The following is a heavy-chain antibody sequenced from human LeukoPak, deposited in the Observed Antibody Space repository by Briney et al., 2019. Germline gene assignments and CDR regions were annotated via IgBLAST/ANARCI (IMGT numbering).Heavy chain of an antibody. CDR3: ARDRSKVTAYDDALDI. CDR2: ISDIGTTQ. Sequence: GGSLRLSCAASGFTFSSYELNWVRQAPGKGLEWVSYISDIGTTQHYADSVKGRFTISRDNAKNSLYLQMNSLTAEDTAVYYCARDRSKVTAYDDALDIWGQGTMFIVSS. J-gene: IGHJ3*02. CDR1: GFTFSSYE. V-gene: IGHV3-48*03. D-gene: IGHD2-21*02.